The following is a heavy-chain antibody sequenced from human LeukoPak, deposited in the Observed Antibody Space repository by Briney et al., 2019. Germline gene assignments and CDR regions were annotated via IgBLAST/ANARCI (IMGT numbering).Heavy chain of an antibody. Sequence: GGSLRLPCAASGFSFSSYAMSWVRQAPGKGLEWVSAISGSGGSTYYADSVKGRFTISRDNSKNTLYLQMNSLRAEDTALYSCAKNYGSGSYYLYYFDYWGQGTLVTVSS. V-gene: IGHV3-23*01. D-gene: IGHD3-10*01. CDR2: ISGSGGST. CDR1: GFSFSSYA. CDR3: AKNYGSGSYYLYYFDY. J-gene: IGHJ4*02.